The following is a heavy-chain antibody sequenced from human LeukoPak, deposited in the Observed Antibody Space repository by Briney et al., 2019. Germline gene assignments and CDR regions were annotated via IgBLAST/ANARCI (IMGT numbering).Heavy chain of an antibody. J-gene: IGHJ4*02. Sequence: SETLSLTCTVSGGSISSYYLTWIRQPPGKGLEWIGYIYYSGSTNYNPSLKSRITISIDTSKNQFSLKLSSVTAADTAVYYCARYGRGYLSLPHWGQGTLVTVSS. CDR2: IYYSGST. V-gene: IGHV4-59*08. D-gene: IGHD5-18*01. CDR3: ARYGRGYLSLPH. CDR1: GGSISSYY.